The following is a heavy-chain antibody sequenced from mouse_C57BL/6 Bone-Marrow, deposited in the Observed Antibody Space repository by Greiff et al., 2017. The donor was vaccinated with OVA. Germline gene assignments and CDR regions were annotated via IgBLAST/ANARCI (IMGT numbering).Heavy chain of an antibody. Sequence: EVKVVESGGGLVQSGRSLRLSCATSGFTFSDFYMEWVRQAPGKGLEWIAASRNKANDYTTEYSASVKGRFIVSRDTSQSILYLQMNALRAEDTAIYYCARGPIYSNFDYYAMDYWGQGTSVTVSS. CDR2: SRNKANDYTT. D-gene: IGHD2-5*01. CDR3: ARGPIYSNFDYYAMDY. J-gene: IGHJ4*01. V-gene: IGHV7-1*01. CDR1: GFTFSDFY.